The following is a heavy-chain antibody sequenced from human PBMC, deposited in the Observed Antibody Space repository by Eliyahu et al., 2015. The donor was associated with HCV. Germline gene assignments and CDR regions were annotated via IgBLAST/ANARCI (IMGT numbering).Heavy chain of an antibody. D-gene: IGHD1-14*01. CDR2: INPSGGAT. CDR1: GYTFSNYX. CDR3: ARNKDSGLDY. Sequence: QVQLVQSXAEVKKPGASVKVSCKASGYTFSNYXMHWVRQAPGQGLEWMGFINPSGGATSYAQKFQGRVTMTRDTSTSTVYMELSSLTSEDTAVYYCARNKDSGLDYWGQGALVTVSS. V-gene: IGHV1-46*01. J-gene: IGHJ4*02.